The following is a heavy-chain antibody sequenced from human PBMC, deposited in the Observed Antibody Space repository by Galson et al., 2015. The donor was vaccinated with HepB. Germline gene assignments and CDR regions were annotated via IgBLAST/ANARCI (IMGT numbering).Heavy chain of an antibody. V-gene: IGHV4-39*01. CDR3: ARRGTTDQKTRFDP. J-gene: IGHJ5*02. Sequence: ETLSLTCSVSGGSVRSDNHHWGWIRQPPGKGLEYIGIGHYSGSTYYNPSLKSRVIISIDMSKNQFFPKVTSVTAADTAVYYCARRGTTDQKTRFDPWGQGTLVTVSS. D-gene: IGHD4-17*01. CDR2: GHYSGST. CDR1: GGSVRSDNHH.